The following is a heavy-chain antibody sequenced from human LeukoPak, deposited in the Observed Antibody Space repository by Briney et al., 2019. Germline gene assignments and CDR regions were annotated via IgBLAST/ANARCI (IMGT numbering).Heavy chain of an antibody. CDR3: ARADTAMVTVDY. J-gene: IGHJ4*02. CDR1: GYTFTSYY. CDR2: INPNSGGT. D-gene: IGHD5-18*01. V-gene: IGHV1-2*02. Sequence: GASVKVSCKASGYTFTSYYMHWVRQAPGQGLEWMGWINPNSGGTNYAQKFQGRVTMTRDTSISTAYMELSRLRSDDTAVYYCARADTAMVTVDYWGQGTLVTVSS.